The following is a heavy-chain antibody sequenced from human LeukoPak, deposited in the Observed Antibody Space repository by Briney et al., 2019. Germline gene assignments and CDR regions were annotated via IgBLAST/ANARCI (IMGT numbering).Heavy chain of an antibody. CDR2: ISSTSSYI. J-gene: IGHJ6*02. CDR3: ARRPYSSSSSYYYAMDV. CDR1: GFTFSNYN. D-gene: IGHD6-6*01. Sequence: GGSLRLSCAASGFTFSNYNFYWVRQAPGKGLEWVSSISSTSSYIYYADSMKGRFTISRDNAKNSLYLQMNSLRAEDTAVYCCARRPYSSSSSYYYAMDVWGQGTTVTVSS. V-gene: IGHV3-21*04.